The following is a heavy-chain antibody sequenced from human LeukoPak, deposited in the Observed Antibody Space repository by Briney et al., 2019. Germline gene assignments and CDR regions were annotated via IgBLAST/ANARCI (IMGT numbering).Heavy chain of an antibody. J-gene: IGHJ4*02. CDR1: GFTFRSHA. D-gene: IGHD6-19*01. CDR3: AKEESGSGWWGGYFDY. Sequence: GGSLRLSCAASGFTFRSHAMTWVRQAPGKGLEWVSAIKGSGASTYYVDSVKGRFTISRDNAKNTVYLQVNSLRADDTAVYYCAKEESGSGWWGGYFDYWGQGTLVTVSS. CDR2: IKGSGAST. V-gene: IGHV3-23*01.